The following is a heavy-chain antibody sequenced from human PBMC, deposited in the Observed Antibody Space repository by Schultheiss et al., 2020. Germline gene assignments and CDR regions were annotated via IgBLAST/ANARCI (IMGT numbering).Heavy chain of an antibody. V-gene: IGHV3-30-3*01. D-gene: IGHD4-17*01. CDR3: ARVDGDYVGIDY. J-gene: IGHJ4*02. CDR1: GFIFSDYA. CDR2: VSYDGSNK. Sequence: GESLKISCAASGFIFSDYAIHWVRQAAGKGLEWVTVVSYDGSNKYYADSVKGRFTISRDNSKNTLYLQMNSLRAEDTAVYYCARVDGDYVGIDYWGQGTLVTVSS.